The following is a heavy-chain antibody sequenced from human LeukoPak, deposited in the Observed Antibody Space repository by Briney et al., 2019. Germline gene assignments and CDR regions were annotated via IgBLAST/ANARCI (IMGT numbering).Heavy chain of an antibody. CDR3: ARPTEYSGYVGHFDY. CDR1: GYSFTSYW. V-gene: IGHV5-51*01. J-gene: IGHJ4*02. CDR2: IYPGDSDA. Sequence: GESLKISCKGSGYSFTSYWIGWVRQMPEKGLEWLGIIYPGDSDARYNPSFQGQVTISVDKSISTAYLQWTSLKASDTAKYYCARPTEYSGYVGHFDYWGQGTLVTVSS. D-gene: IGHD5-12*01.